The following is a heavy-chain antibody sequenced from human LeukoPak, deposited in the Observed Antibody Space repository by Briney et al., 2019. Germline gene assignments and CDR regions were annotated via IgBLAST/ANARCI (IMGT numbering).Heavy chain of an antibody. CDR2: IYYSGST. Sequence: PSETLSLTCTVSGGSIDSQYWSWIRQPPGKGLEWIGYIYYSGSTDYNPSLKSRVTILVDTSKNQFSLKLRSVTAADTAVYYCARSGERYQLLPFDYWGQGTLVTVSS. D-gene: IGHD2-2*01. CDR1: GGSIDSQY. CDR3: ARSGERYQLLPFDY. V-gene: IGHV4-59*11. J-gene: IGHJ4*02.